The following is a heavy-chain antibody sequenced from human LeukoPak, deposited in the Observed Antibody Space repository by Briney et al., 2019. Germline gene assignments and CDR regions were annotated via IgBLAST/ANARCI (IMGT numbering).Heavy chain of an antibody. CDR2: ISYDGRNK. J-gene: IGHJ3*01. CDR1: EFTFNNHD. V-gene: IGHV3-30*18. D-gene: IGHD2-15*01. CDR3: AKPRDIDSWAFDV. Sequence: GGSLRLSCAASEFTFNNHDMHWVRQAPGKGLEWLAAISYDGRNKYYADSVKGRFTIYRDNSKNTLNLQMNSLRTEDTAVFYCAKPRDIDSWAFDVWGQGTMVTVSS.